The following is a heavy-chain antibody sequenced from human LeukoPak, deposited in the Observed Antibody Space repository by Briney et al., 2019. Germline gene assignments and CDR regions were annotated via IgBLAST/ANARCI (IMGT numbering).Heavy chain of an antibody. CDR3: AREAPALLNYYGSGIPYFDY. Sequence: GASVKVSCKASGYTFTSYGISWVRQAPGQGLEWMGIINPSGGSTSYAQKFQGRVTMTRDTSTSTVYMELSSLRSEDTAVYYCAREAPALLNYYGSGIPYFDYWGQGTLVTVSS. CDR2: INPSGGST. CDR1: GYTFTSYG. D-gene: IGHD3-10*01. J-gene: IGHJ4*02. V-gene: IGHV1-46*01.